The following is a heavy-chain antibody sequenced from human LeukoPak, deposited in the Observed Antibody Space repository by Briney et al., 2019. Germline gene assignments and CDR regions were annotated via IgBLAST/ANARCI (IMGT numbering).Heavy chain of an antibody. Sequence: SETLSLTCAVYGGSFSGYYWSWIRQPPGKGLEWIGEINHSGSTNYNPSLKSRVTISVDTSKNQFSLKLSSVTAADTAVYYCARRELVVTYYFDYWGQGTLVTVSS. CDR3: ARRELVVTYYFDY. CDR1: GGSFSGYY. CDR2: INHSGST. J-gene: IGHJ4*02. V-gene: IGHV4-34*01. D-gene: IGHD4-23*01.